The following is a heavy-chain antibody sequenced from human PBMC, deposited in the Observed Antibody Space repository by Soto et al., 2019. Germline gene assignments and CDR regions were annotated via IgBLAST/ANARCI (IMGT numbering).Heavy chain of an antibody. D-gene: IGHD3-3*01. Sequence: PSETLSLTCAVSGGSISSGGYSWSWIRQPPGKGLEWIGHIYHSGSTYYNPSLKSRVTISVDTSKNQFSLKLSSVTAADTAVYYCARVVIGFWSGYALYYYYYGMDVWGQGTTVTVSS. V-gene: IGHV4-30-2*05. J-gene: IGHJ6*02. CDR1: GGSISSGGYS. CDR3: ARVVIGFWSGYALYYYYYGMDV. CDR2: IYHSGST.